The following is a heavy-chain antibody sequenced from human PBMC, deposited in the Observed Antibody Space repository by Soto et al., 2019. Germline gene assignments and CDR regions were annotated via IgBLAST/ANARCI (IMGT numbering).Heavy chain of an antibody. CDR3: AKVGYRSSSWFVDY. V-gene: IGHV3-23*01. CDR1: GFTFSSYA. J-gene: IGHJ4*02. Sequence: GGSLRLSCAASGFTFSSYAMSWVRQAPGKGLEWVSAISGSGGSTYYADSVKGRFTISRDNSKNTLYLQMNSLRAEDTAVYYCAKVGYRSSSWFVDYWGQGTLVTVSS. D-gene: IGHD6-13*01. CDR2: ISGSGGST.